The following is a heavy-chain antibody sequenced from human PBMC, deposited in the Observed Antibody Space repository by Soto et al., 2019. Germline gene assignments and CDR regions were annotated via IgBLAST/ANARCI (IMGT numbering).Heavy chain of an antibody. V-gene: IGHV3-23*01. CDR2: ITDTGGDR. CDR3: ARGSGDSYPGSRVFDF. Sequence: GGSLRLSCAASGFTFTSFAVSWVRQAPGEGLEWVSVITDTGGDRKYADSVRGRFTISRDNSKNTLYLQMSGLRVEDSAVYYCARGSGDSYPGSRVFDFWGRGTLVTVSS. D-gene: IGHD3-10*01. J-gene: IGHJ4*02. CDR1: GFTFTSFA.